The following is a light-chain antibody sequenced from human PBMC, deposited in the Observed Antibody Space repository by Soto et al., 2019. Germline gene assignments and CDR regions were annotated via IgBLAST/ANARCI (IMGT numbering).Light chain of an antibody. V-gene: IGKV3-15*01. CDR3: QQFYNWPPIT. CDR1: QSVGTS. Sequence: EVVMTQSPGTVSVSPGERATLSCRASQSVGTSLAWYQQKPGQAPRLLIYGASTRATGVPARFSGRGSGTEFTFTISSLQFEDFAVYYCQQFYNWPPITFGQGTRLEIK. CDR2: GAS. J-gene: IGKJ5*01.